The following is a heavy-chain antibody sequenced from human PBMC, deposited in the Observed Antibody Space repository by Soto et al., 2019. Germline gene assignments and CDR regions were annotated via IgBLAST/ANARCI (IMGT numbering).Heavy chain of an antibody. CDR3: ARYVDIMAKVTGPSNYGMDV. CDR1: GDSISSGDYY. Sequence: SETLSLTCTVSGDSISSGDYYWSWIRQPPGKGLEWIGYIYYSGSTYYNPSLRSRLTISLDTSRNQFSLKLRSVTAADTAVYYCARYVDIMAKVTGPSNYGMDVWGQGTTVT. V-gene: IGHV4-30-4*01. D-gene: IGHD5-12*01. J-gene: IGHJ6*01. CDR2: IYYSGST.